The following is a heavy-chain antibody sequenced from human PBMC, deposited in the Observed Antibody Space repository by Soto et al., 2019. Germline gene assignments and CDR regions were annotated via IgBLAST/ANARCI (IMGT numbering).Heavy chain of an antibody. CDR2: INHSGST. CDR1: GGSFSGYY. V-gene: IGHV4-34*01. J-gene: IGHJ6*02. D-gene: IGHD1-26*01. CDR3: ARGSPGPGARRAGYYYGMDV. Sequence: SETLSLTCAVYGGSFSGYYWSWIRQPPGKGLEWIGEINHSGSTNYNPSLKSRVTISVDTSKNQFSLKLSSVTAADTAVYYCARGSPGPGARRAGYYYGMDVWGQGTTVTVSS.